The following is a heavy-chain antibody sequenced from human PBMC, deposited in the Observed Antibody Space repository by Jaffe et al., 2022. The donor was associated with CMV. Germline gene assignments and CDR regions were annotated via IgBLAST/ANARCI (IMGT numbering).Heavy chain of an antibody. CDR1: GGSISSYY. CDR2: IYTSGST. CDR3: ARGKSITMVRGVILGNWFDP. Sequence: QVQLQESGPGLVKPSETLSLTCTVSGGSISSYYWSWIRQPAGKGLEWIGRIYTSGSTNYNPSLKSRVTMSVDTSKNQFSLKLSSVTAADTAVYYCARGKSITMVRGVILGNWFDPWGQGTLVTVSS. V-gene: IGHV4-4*07. J-gene: IGHJ5*02. D-gene: IGHD3-10*01.